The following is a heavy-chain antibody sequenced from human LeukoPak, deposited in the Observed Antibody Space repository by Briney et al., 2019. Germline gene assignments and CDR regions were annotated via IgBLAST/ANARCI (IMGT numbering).Heavy chain of an antibody. Sequence: ASETLSLTCAVYGGSFSGYYWSWIRQPPGKGLEWIGGINHSGSTNYNPSLKSRVTISVDTSKNQFSLKLSSVTAADTAAYYCARGGPKQLGRHFDYWGQGTLVTVSS. CDR2: INHSGST. CDR3: ARGGPKQLGRHFDY. CDR1: GGSFSGYY. V-gene: IGHV4-34*01. D-gene: IGHD6-13*01. J-gene: IGHJ4*02.